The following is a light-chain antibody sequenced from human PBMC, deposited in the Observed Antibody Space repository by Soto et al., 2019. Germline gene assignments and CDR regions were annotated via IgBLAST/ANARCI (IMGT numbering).Light chain of an antibody. J-gene: IGLJ1*01. CDR3: SSYTSSSTYV. CDR1: SSDVGGHNY. Sequence: QSVLTQPASVSGSPGQSITISCTGTSSDVGGHNYVSWYQQHPGRAPKLMIYEVSNRPSGDSNRFSGSKSGNTASLTMSGLQPEDEADYYCSSYTSSSTYVFGTGTKVTVL. V-gene: IGLV2-14*01. CDR2: EVS.